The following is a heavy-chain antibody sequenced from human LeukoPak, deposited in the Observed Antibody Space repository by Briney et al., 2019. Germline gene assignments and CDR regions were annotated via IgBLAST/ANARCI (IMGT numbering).Heavy chain of an antibody. J-gene: IGHJ4*02. D-gene: IGHD5-24*01. CDR2: IYYSGST. CDR3: ARAGRTDGYKSYFDY. CDR1: GGSLSSYY. Sequence: SETLSLTCTVSGGSLSSYYWNWLRQPPGKGLEWIGYIYYSGSTNYNPSLKSRVTISVDTSKNQFSLTLSSVTAADTAVYYCARAGRTDGYKSYFDYWGQGTLVTVSS. V-gene: IGHV4-59*01.